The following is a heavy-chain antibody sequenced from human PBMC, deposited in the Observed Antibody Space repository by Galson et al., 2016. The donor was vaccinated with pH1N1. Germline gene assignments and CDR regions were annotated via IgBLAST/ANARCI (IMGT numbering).Heavy chain of an antibody. CDR3: ARWDCDIFDGSHKPLYFDL. Sequence: ETLSLTCTVSGGSISSHYWSWIRQPPGKGLEWIGYIYYSGSTDYNSSLKSRVTISVDKSTNQFSLPLSSVTAADTAVYFCARWDCDIFDGSHKPLYFDLWGRGTLVTVSS. D-gene: IGHD3-9*01. CDR2: IYYSGST. J-gene: IGHJ2*01. CDR1: GGSISSHY. V-gene: IGHV4-59*11.